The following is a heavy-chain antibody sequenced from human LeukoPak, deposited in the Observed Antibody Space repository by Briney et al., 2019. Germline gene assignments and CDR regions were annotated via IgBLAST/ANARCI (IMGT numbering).Heavy chain of an antibody. CDR1: GYTFTGNF. V-gene: IGHV7-4-1*02. Sequence: ASVTVPCKASGYTFTGNFMHWVRQAPGQGLEWMGWINTNTGNPTYAQGFTGRFVFSLDTSVSTAYLQISSLKAEDTAVYYCARTLSSSWYFPYYYYYMDVWGKGTTVTVSS. CDR2: INTNTGNP. J-gene: IGHJ6*03. CDR3: ARTLSSSWYFPYYYYYMDV. D-gene: IGHD6-13*01.